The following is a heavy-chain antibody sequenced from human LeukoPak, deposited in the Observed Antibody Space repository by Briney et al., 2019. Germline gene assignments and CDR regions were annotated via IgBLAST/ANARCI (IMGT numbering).Heavy chain of an antibody. D-gene: IGHD1-26*01. CDR1: GGSISSSSYY. V-gene: IGHV4-39*01. CDR3: ARLVGSELGLSGY. CDR2: IYYSGST. J-gene: IGHJ4*02. Sequence: PSDTLSLTCTVSGGSISSSSYYWGWIRQPPGKGVEWIGSIYYSGSTYYNPSLKSRVTISVDTSKNQFSLKLSSLTAAETAVYYCARLVGSELGLSGYLGRGSLVTVSS.